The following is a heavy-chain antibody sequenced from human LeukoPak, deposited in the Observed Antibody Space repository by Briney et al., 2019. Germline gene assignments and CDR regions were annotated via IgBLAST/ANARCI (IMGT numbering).Heavy chain of an antibody. CDR1: GFTFSSYS. Sequence: GGSLRLSCAASGFTFSSYSMNWVRQAPGKGLEWVSSISSSSSYIYYADSVKGRFTISRDNAKNSLYLQMNSLRADDTAVYYCAKLWTTRTYYFDYWGQGILVTVSS. CDR3: AKLWTTRTYYFDY. V-gene: IGHV3-21*04. CDR2: ISSSSSYI. D-gene: IGHD2-21*01. J-gene: IGHJ4*02.